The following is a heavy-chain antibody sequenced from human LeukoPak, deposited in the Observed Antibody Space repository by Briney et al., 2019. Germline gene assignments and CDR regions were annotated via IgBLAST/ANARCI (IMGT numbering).Heavy chain of an antibody. CDR2: IYYSGST. Sequence: PSETLSLTCTVSGGSISSGGYYWSWIRQHPGKGLEWIGYIYYSGSTYYNPSLKSRVTISMDTSKNQFSLKLSSVTAADTAVYYCARGTLSNWFDPWGQGTLVTVSS. CDR1: GGSISSGGYY. D-gene: IGHD2-2*01. J-gene: IGHJ5*02. CDR3: ARGTLSNWFDP. V-gene: IGHV4-31*03.